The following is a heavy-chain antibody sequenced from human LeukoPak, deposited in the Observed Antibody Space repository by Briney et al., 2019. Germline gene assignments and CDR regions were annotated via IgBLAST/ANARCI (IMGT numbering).Heavy chain of an antibody. V-gene: IGHV4-4*02. CDR3: ARVGQQPGYFQH. J-gene: IGHJ1*01. CDR1: GGSISSSNW. CDR2: IYHSGST. D-gene: IGHD6-13*01. Sequence: SETLSLTCAVSGGSISSSNWWSWVRQPPGKGLEWIGEIYHSGSTNYNPSLKSRVTISVDKSKNQSSLKLSSVTAADTAVYHCARVGQQPGYFQHWGQGTLVAVSS.